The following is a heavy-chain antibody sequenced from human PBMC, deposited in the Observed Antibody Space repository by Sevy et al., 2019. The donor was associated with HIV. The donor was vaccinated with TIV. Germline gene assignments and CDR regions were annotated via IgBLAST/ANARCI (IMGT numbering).Heavy chain of an antibody. CDR2: IWYDGSTE. Sequence: GGSLRLSCAASGFTISNHGMHWVRQAPGKGLEWVAVIWYDGSTEHYADFVKGRFTISRDTSKNTLYLQMNTLRGEDSAVYFCATYCVSGFDGAFDIWGQGTLVTVSS. V-gene: IGHV3-33*01. CDR3: ATYCVSGFDGAFDI. CDR1: GFTISNHG. J-gene: IGHJ3*02. D-gene: IGHD3-22*01.